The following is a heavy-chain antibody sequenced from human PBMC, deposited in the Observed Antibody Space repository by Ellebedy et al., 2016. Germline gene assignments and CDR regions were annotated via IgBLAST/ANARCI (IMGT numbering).Heavy chain of an antibody. V-gene: IGHV4-31*03. Sequence: SETLSLTXTVSGGSISSGGYYWSWIRQHPGKGLEWIGYIYYGGSTYYNPSLTSRVAMSVDTSKNQFSLKLNSVTAADTAVYYCARGKRPRIVDSLRGTLKFKGDHAFDIWGQGTMVTVSS. CDR3: ARGKRPRIVDSLRGTLKFKGDHAFDI. J-gene: IGHJ3*02. D-gene: IGHD5-12*01. CDR1: GGSISSGGYY. CDR2: IYYGGST.